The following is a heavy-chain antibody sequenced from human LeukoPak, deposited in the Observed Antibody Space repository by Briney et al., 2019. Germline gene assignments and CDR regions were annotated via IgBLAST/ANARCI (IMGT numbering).Heavy chain of an antibody. CDR1: GRSISSFF. CDR2: IYYSGIT. CDR3: ARHRGTRGDGGYWDFDQ. Sequence: SETLSLTCTVSGRSISSFFWSWIRQPPGKGLEWIGYIYYSGITKYNPSLKSRVTISVDTSENQFSLKLSSVAAADTAVYYCARHRGTRGDGGYWDFDQWGQGTLVTVSS. D-gene: IGHD2-21*02. J-gene: IGHJ4*02. V-gene: IGHV4-59*08.